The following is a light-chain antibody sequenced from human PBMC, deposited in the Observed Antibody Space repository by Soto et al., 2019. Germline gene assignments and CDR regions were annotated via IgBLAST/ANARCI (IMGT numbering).Light chain of an antibody. CDR2: EVT. V-gene: IGLV2-8*01. J-gene: IGLJ3*02. CDR1: TSDFGVYDL. Sequence: QSALAQPPSAAGSPGQSVTISCTGTTSDFGVYDLVSWYQHRPGRAPRLIIYEVTKRPSGIPVRFSGSKSGNTASLTVSGLQADDEAAYYCSSYAGGNNVLFGGGTKLTVL. CDR3: SSYAGGNNVL.